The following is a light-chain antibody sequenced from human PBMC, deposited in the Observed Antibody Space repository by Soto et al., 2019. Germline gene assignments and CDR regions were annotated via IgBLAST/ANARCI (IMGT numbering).Light chain of an antibody. CDR2: KAS. V-gene: IGKV1-5*03. CDR1: QTISSW. J-gene: IGKJ1*01. Sequence: DIQMTQSPSTLSGSVGDRVTITCRASQTISSWLAWYQQKPGKAPKLLIYKASTLKSGVPSRFSGSGSGTELTITISSLQPDDFETYDCQHYNSYSEAFGQGTKVDIK. CDR3: QHYNSYSEA.